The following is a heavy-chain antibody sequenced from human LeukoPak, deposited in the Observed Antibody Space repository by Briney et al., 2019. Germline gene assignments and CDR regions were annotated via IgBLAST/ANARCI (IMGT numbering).Heavy chain of an antibody. Sequence: PGGSLRLSCEASGFDFSGYAMNWVRQAPGKGLEWLSHIGFDQTTIYYADSVKGRFTISRDSAKKSLYLQMNLLRAEDTAIYYCSRGGYCSGGTCYVGDHWGQGSPVIVSS. CDR2: IGFDQTTI. D-gene: IGHD2-15*01. V-gene: IGHV3-48*01. CDR3: SRGGYCSGGTCYVGDH. J-gene: IGHJ4*02. CDR1: GFDFSGYA.